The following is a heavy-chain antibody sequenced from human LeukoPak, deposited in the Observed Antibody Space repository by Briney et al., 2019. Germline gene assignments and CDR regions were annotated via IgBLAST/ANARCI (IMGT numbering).Heavy chain of an antibody. D-gene: IGHD2-2*01. CDR1: GFTFSSYS. J-gene: IGHJ4*02. CDR3: ARPRGCGSARCNNFDY. CDR2: ISYSSSTI. Sequence: GGSLSLSCAASGFTFSSYSMNWARQAPGKGLEWVSYISYSSSTIYYADSVKGRFTISRDNTKKSLYLQLNSLRPEDSAVYYCARPRGCGSARCNNFDYWGQGTLVTVSS. V-gene: IGHV3-48*04.